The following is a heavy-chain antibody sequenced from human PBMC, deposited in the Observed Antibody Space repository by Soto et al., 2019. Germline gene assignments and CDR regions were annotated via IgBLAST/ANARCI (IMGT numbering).Heavy chain of an antibody. V-gene: IGHV1-18*04. D-gene: IGHD3-10*01. CDR2: ISAYNGNT. J-gene: IGHJ6*02. CDR1: GYTFTSYG. Sequence: ASVKVSCKASGYTFTSYGISWVRQAPGQGLEWMGWISAYNGNTNYARKLQGRVTMTTDTSTSTAYMELSSLRSEDTAVYYCAIDRRYYYGSGCRPGGYYYGMDVWGQGTAVTVS. CDR3: AIDRRYYYGSGCRPGGYYYGMDV.